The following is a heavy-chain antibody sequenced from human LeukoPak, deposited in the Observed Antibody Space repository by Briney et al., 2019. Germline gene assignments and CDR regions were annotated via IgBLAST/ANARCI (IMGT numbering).Heavy chain of an antibody. D-gene: IGHD1-26*01. J-gene: IGHJ4*02. CDR3: TTGAPRAYSGSYSNC. Sequence: PGGSLRLSCAASGLTLSNAWMSWVRQAPGKGREWVGRIKSKTDGGTTDYAAPVKGRFTISRDDSQNTLYLQMNSLKTEDTAVYYCTTGAPRAYSGSYSNCWGQGTLVTVSS. V-gene: IGHV3-15*01. CDR2: IKSKTDGGTT. CDR1: GLTLSNAW.